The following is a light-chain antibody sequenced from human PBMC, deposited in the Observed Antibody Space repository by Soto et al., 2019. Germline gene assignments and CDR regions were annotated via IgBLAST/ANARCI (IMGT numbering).Light chain of an antibody. Sequence: QSALTQPASVSGSPGQSITISCTGTSSDVGGYNYVSGYQQHPGKAPKLMIYEVSNLPSGVSNRFSGSKSGNTASLTISGLQADDEADYYCSSYTSSSTLLVFGGGTKVTVL. V-gene: IGLV2-14*01. CDR2: EVS. CDR3: SSYTSSSTLLV. J-gene: IGLJ2*01. CDR1: SSDVGGYNY.